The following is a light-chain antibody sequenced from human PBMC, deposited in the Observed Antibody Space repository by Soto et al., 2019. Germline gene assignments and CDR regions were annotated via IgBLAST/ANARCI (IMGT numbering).Light chain of an antibody. J-gene: IGLJ2*01. V-gene: IGLV2-14*01. CDR1: SSDVGAYNY. Sequence: QSALTQPASVSGSPGQSITISCTGTSSDVGAYNYVSWYQQHPVKAPKLMIYDVSSRPSGISNRFSGSKSGNTASLTISGVQAEDEADYYCISYASSSTVIFGGGTQLTVL. CDR3: ISYASSSTVI. CDR2: DVS.